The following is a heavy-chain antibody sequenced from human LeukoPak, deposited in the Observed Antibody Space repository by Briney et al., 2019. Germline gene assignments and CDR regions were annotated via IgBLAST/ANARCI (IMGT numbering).Heavy chain of an antibody. Sequence: GGSLRLSCAASGFIFSDYNMHWVRQVPGKGLESVSYIGSSGNIIYYADSVKGRFTISRDNAQNSLYLQMNSLKAEDTAVYYCARDLFYGSGSPHLDCWGQGTLVTVSS. CDR2: IGSSGNII. J-gene: IGHJ4*02. CDR3: ARDLFYGSGSPHLDC. CDR1: GFIFSDYN. D-gene: IGHD3-10*01. V-gene: IGHV3-48*01.